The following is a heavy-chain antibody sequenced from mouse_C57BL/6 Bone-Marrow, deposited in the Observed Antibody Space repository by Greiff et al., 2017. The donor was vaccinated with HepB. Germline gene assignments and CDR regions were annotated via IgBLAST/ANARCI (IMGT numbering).Heavy chain of an antibody. V-gene: IGHV4-1*01. J-gene: IGHJ1*03. CDR2: INPDSSTI. D-gene: IGHD4-1*01. CDR1: GVDFSRYW. Sequence: AAGGVDFSRYWMSWVRRAPGKGLEWIGEINPDSSTINYAPSLKDKFIISRDNAKNTLYLQMSKVRSEDTALYYCARNWDRYFDVWGTGTTVTVSS. CDR3: ARNWDRYFDV.